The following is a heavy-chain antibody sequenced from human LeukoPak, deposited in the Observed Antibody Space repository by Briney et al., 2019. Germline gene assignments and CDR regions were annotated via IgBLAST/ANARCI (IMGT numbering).Heavy chain of an antibody. CDR3: ARWDSSGYHKYYFDY. CDR2: IYSGGST. V-gene: IGHV3-53*01. J-gene: IGHJ4*02. CDR1: GFTVSSNY. D-gene: IGHD3-22*01. Sequence: GGSLRLSCAASGFTVSSNYMNWVRQAPGKGLEWVSIIYSGGSTYYADSVKGRFTISRDNSKNPLYLQMNSLTAEDTAVYYCARWDSSGYHKYYFDYWGQGTLVTVSS.